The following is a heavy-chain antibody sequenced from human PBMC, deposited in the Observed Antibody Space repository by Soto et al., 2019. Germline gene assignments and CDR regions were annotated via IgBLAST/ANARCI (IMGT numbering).Heavy chain of an antibody. CDR2: INAGNGNT. CDR1: GYTFTSYA. V-gene: IGHV1-3*01. Sequence: ASVKVSCKASGYTFTSYAMHWVRQAPGQRLEWMGWINAGNGNTKYSQKFQGRVTITRDTSASTAYMELSSLRSEDTAVYYCARGVVVVVAAINYYGMDVWGQGTTVTVSS. J-gene: IGHJ6*02. CDR3: ARGVVVVVAAINYYGMDV. D-gene: IGHD2-15*01.